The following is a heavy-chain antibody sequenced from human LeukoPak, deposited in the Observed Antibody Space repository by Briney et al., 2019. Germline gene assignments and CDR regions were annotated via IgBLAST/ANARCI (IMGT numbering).Heavy chain of an antibody. Sequence: GGSLRLSCAVSGFTVSSNYMSWVRQPPGKGLEWVSGIYTGGSTYSADSVKGRFTIFRDNSKNTLHLQMHSLRVEDTAVYYCARDGGLGRSSTSWGAFDIWGQGTMVTVSS. V-gene: IGHV3-53*01. CDR1: GFTVSSNY. CDR3: ARDGGLGRSSTSWGAFDI. CDR2: IYTGGST. J-gene: IGHJ3*02. D-gene: IGHD2-2*01.